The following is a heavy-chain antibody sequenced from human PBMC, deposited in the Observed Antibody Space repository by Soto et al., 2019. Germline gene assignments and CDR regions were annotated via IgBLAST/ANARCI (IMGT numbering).Heavy chain of an antibody. CDR3: ARVSCSGGSCYLNYYYYMDV. D-gene: IGHD2-15*01. Sequence: SETLSLTCAVYGGSFSGYYWSWIRQPPGKGLEWIGEINHSGSTNYNPSLKSRVTISVDTSKNQFSLKLSSVTAADTAVYYCARVSCSGGSCYLNYYYYMDVWGKGTTVTVSS. CDR2: INHSGST. J-gene: IGHJ6*03. V-gene: IGHV4-34*01. CDR1: GGSFSGYY.